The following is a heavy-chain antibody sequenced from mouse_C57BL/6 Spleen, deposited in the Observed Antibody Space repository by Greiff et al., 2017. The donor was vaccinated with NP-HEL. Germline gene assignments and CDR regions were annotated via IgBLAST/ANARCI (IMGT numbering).Heavy chain of an antibody. J-gene: IGHJ2*01. D-gene: IGHD1-1*01. V-gene: IGHV14-4*01. Sequence: VHVKQSGAELVRPGASVKLSCTASGFNIKDDYMHWVKQRPEQGLEWIGWIDPENGDTEYASKFLGKATISADPSSNTAYTQLSSLTSEDTAVYYGTKASSYGYWGQGTTLTVSS. CDR1: GFNIKDDY. CDR3: TKASSYGY. CDR2: IDPENGDT.